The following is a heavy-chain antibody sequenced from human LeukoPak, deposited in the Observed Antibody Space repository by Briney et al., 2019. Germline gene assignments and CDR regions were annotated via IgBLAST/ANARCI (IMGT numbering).Heavy chain of an antibody. V-gene: IGHV3-48*02. CDR3: SRSGVPFYYFDS. D-gene: IGHD3-10*01. J-gene: IGHJ4*02. Sequence: PGGSLRLSCVASGFTFSTYTMSWVRQAPGKGLEWISYISTTGNTLYYADSVKGRFTISRDNAKASLYLQMNSLRDEDTAVYSCSRSGVPFYYFDSFGQGTLVTVSS. CDR2: ISTTGNTL. CDR1: GFTFSTYT.